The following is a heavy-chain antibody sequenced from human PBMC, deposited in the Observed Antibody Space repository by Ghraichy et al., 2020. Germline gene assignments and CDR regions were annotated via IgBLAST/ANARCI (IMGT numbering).Heavy chain of an antibody. CDR1: GYTFISHY. Sequence: ASVKVSCKASGYTFISHYIHWVRQAPGQGLEWMGIIEPSGGTTSYAQKFQGRVRMTRDTSRNTVYVELSSLRSEDSAVYFCARGNNWFESWGQGILVTVSA. CDR3: ARGNNWFES. J-gene: IGHJ5*01. CDR2: IEPSGGTT. V-gene: IGHV1-46*01.